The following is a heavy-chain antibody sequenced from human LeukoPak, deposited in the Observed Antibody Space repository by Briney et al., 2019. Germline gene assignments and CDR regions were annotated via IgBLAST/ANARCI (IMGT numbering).Heavy chain of an antibody. CDR2: IWYDGSNK. J-gene: IGHJ4*02. CDR1: GFTFSSCG. Sequence: PGGSLRLSCAASGFTFSSCGMHWVRQAPGKGLEWVAVIWYDGSNKYYADSVKGRFTISRDNSKNTLYLQMNSLRAEDTAVYYCARDRSGWDNHFDYWGQGTLVTVSS. V-gene: IGHV3-33*01. CDR3: ARDRSGWDNHFDY. D-gene: IGHD6-19*01.